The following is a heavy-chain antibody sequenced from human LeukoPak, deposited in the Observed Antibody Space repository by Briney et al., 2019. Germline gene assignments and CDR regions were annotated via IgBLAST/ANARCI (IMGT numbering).Heavy chain of an antibody. Sequence: PSETLSLTCTVSGGSISSYYWSWIRQPPGKGLEWIGYIYYSGRNSYNPSLKSRVTMSVDMSKNRFSLNLTSVTAADTAVYYCARDSRADYSSAYYGTFDNWGQGTLVTVSS. V-gene: IGHV4-59*01. J-gene: IGHJ4*02. CDR1: GGSISSYY. CDR2: IYYSGRN. D-gene: IGHD3-22*01. CDR3: ARDSRADYSSAYYGTFDN.